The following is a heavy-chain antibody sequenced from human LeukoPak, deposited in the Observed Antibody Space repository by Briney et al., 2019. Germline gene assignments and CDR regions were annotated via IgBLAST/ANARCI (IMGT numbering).Heavy chain of an antibody. CDR3: SRDYDILTGYYNPDYGMDV. D-gene: IGHD3-9*01. CDR1: GYTFTGYY. V-gene: IGHV1-2*02. J-gene: IGHJ6*02. CDR2: INPNSGGT. Sequence: ASVKVSCKASGYTFTGYYMHWVRQAPGQGLEWMGWINPNSGGTNYAQDFQGRVTMTRDTSISTAYMELSRLRSDDTAVYYCSRDYDILTGYYNPDYGMDVWGQGTTVTVSS.